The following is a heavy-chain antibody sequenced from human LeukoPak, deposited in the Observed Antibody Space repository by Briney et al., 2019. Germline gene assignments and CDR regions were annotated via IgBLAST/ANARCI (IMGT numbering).Heavy chain of an antibody. D-gene: IGHD2-15*01. J-gene: IGHJ4*02. CDR3: ARVLVVVAATSFRPHYYFDY. CDR2: IYYSGST. Sequence: PSETLSLTCTVSGYSISSGYYWGWIRQPPGKGLEWIGSIYYSGSTYYNPSLKSRVTISVDTSKNQFSLKLSSVTAADTAVYYCARVLVVVAATSFRPHYYFDYWGQGTLVTVSS. CDR1: GYSISSGYY. V-gene: IGHV4-38-2*02.